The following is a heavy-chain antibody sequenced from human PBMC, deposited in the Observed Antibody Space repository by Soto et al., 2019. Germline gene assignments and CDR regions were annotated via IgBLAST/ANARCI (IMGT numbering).Heavy chain of an antibody. CDR2: IDPSDSYT. V-gene: IGHV5-10-1*01. CDR3: ARGTTVDPLSYYYYGMDV. J-gene: IGHJ6*02. D-gene: IGHD4-17*01. CDR1: GYSFTSYW. Sequence: PGESLKISCKGSGYSFTSYWISWVRQMPGKGVEWMGRIDPSDSYTNYSPSFQGHVTISADKSISTAYLQWSSLKASDTAMYYCARGTTVDPLSYYYYGMDVWGQGTTVTVSS.